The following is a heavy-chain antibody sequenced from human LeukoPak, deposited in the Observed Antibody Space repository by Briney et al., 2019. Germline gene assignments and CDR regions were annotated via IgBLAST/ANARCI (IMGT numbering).Heavy chain of an antibody. V-gene: IGHV1-69*05. CDR1: GGTFSSYA. D-gene: IGHD6-6*01. Sequence: SVKVSCKASGGTFSSYAISWVRQAPGQGLEWMGGIIPIFGTANYAQKFQGRVTMTTDTSTSTAYMGLRSLRSDDTAVYYCATGQDSSSLGDYWGQGTLVTVSS. CDR2: IIPIFGTA. J-gene: IGHJ4*02. CDR3: ATGQDSSSLGDY.